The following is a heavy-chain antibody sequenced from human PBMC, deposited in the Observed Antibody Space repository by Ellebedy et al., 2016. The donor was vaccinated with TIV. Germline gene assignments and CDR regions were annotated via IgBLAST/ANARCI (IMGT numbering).Heavy chain of an antibody. CDR2: IIPIFGTA. Sequence: SVKVSXXASGGTFSSYAISWVRQAPGQGLEWMGGIIPIFGTANYAQKFQGRVTITADESTSTAYMELSSLRSEDTTVYYCASTWSGLWGYYYGMDVWGQGTTVTVSS. CDR3: ASTWSGLWGYYYGMDV. V-gene: IGHV1-69*13. CDR1: GGTFSSYA. D-gene: IGHD2-21*01. J-gene: IGHJ6*02.